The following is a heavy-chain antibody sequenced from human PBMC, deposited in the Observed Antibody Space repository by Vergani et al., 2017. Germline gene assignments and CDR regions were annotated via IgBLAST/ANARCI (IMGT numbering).Heavy chain of an antibody. Sequence: QVQLQESGPGLVKPSQTLSLTCTVSGGSISSGGYYWSWIRQHPGKGLEWIGYIYYSGSTYYNPSLKSRVTISVATSKNQFSLKLSSVTAADTAVYYCARDVNYDGSGSYYYYGMDVWGQGTTVTVSS. CDR1: GGSISSGGYY. D-gene: IGHD3-10*01. CDR3: ARDVNYDGSGSYYYYGMDV. J-gene: IGHJ6*02. V-gene: IGHV4-31*03. CDR2: IYYSGST.